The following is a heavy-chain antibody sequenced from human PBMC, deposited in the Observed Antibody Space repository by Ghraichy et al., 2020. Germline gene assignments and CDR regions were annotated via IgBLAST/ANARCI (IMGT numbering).Heavy chain of an antibody. Sequence: GGSLRLSCAASGFTFSSYAMSWVRQAPGKGLEWVSAISGSGGSTYYADSVKGRFTISRDNSKNTLYLQMNSLRAEDTAVYYCAKVYYGDSDRAIYYFDYWGHGTLVTVSS. V-gene: IGHV3-23*01. CDR1: GFTFSSYA. CDR3: AKVYYGDSDRAIYYFDY. CDR2: ISGSGGST. J-gene: IGHJ4*01. D-gene: IGHD4-17*01.